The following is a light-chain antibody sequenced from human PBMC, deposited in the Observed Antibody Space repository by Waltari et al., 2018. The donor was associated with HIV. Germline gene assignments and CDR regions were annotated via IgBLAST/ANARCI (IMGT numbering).Light chain of an antibody. J-gene: IGKJ2*01. CDR3: QQSYTSYT. CDR1: QSVFYTSKNINY. CDR2: WAS. V-gene: IGKV4-1*01. Sequence: DIVMTQSPDSLAVSLGERATISCRSSQSVFYTSKNINYLAWYQQKPRQPPKLLIYWASTRESGVPDRFSGSGSGTEFTLTISSVQAEDVAVYYCQQSYTSYTFGQGTLLEIK.